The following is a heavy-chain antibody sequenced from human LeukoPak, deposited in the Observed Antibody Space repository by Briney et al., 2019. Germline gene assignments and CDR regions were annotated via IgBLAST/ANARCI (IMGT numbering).Heavy chain of an antibody. Sequence: ASVKVSCKASGYTFTSYDINWERQATGQGLEWMGWMNPNSGNTGYAQKFQGRVTMTRNTSISTAYMELSSLRSEDTAVYYCARVQSYYYGSGSAFDIWGQGTMVTVSS. CDR2: MNPNSGNT. V-gene: IGHV1-8*01. CDR1: GYTFTSYD. D-gene: IGHD3-10*01. CDR3: ARVQSYYYGSGSAFDI. J-gene: IGHJ3*02.